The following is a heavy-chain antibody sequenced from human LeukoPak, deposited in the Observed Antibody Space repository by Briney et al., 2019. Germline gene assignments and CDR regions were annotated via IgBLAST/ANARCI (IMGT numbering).Heavy chain of an antibody. CDR2: IYYSGST. J-gene: IGHJ4*02. V-gene: IGHV4-59*08. Sequence: PSETLSLTCTVSGGSISSYYWSWIRQPPGKGLKWIGYIYYSGSTNYNPSLKSRVTISVDTSKNQFSLKLSSVTAADTAVYYCARAGDFWSGYYSGGRGVGSNFDYWGQGTLVTVSS. CDR3: ARAGDFWSGYYSGGRGVGSNFDY. D-gene: IGHD3-3*01. CDR1: GGSISSYY.